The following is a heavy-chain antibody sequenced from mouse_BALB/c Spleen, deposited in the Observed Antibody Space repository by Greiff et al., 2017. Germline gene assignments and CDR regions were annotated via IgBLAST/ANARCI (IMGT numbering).Heavy chain of an antibody. D-gene: IGHD2-2*01. J-gene: IGHJ4*01. V-gene: IGHV1-5*01. CDR2: IYPGNSDT. Sequence: VQLKESGTVLARPGASVKMSCKASGYTFTSYWMHWVKQRPGQGLEWIGAIYPGNSDTSYNQKFKGKAKLTAVTSTSTAYMELSSLTNEDSAVYYCTRSVGYQYYYAMDYWGQGTSVTVSS. CDR3: TRSVGYQYYYAMDY. CDR1: GYTFTSYW.